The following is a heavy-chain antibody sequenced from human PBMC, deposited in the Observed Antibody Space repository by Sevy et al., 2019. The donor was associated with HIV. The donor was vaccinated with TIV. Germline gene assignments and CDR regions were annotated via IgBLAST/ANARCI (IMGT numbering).Heavy chain of an antibody. J-gene: IGHJ4*02. D-gene: IGHD3-22*01. CDR3: ARAPDSSGYSPDY. V-gene: IGHV4-59*01. CDR1: GGSISSYY. Sequence: SETLSLTCTVSGGSISSYYWSWIRQPPGKGLEWIGSIYSSGSTNYNPSLKSRVTISLDTSMKQFSLKLSSVTAADTAVYYCARAPDSSGYSPDYWGQGTLVTVSS. CDR2: IYSSGST.